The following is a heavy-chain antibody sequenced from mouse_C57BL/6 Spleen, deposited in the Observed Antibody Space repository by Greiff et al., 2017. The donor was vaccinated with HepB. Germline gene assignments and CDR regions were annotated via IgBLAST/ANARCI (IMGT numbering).Heavy chain of an antibody. CDR3: ARTGSGAYYYAMDY. D-gene: IGHD1-1*01. Sequence: QVQLKQPGAELVKPGASVKLSCKASGYTFTSYWMQWVKQRPGQGLEWIGEIDPSDSYTNYNQKFKGKATLTVDTSSSTAYMQLSSLTSEDSAVYYCARTGSGAYYYAMDYWGQGTSVTVSS. V-gene: IGHV1-50*01. CDR2: IDPSDSYT. CDR1: GYTFTSYW. J-gene: IGHJ4*01.